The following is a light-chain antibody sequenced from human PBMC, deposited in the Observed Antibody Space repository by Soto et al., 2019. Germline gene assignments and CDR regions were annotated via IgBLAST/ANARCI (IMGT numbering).Light chain of an antibody. V-gene: IGKV1-8*01. CDR1: QCISSY. Sequence: IRMTQSPSSLSASTGDRVTITCRASQCISSYLAWYQQKPGKAPKLLIYAASTLQSGVPSRFSGSGSGTDFTLTISCLQSEDFATYYCQQYYSYLGTFAGGTKVDI. J-gene: IGKJ4*01. CDR2: AAS. CDR3: QQYYSYLGT.